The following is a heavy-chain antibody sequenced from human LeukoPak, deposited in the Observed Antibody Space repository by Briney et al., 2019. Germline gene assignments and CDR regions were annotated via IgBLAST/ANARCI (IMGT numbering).Heavy chain of an antibody. V-gene: IGHV3-21*01. J-gene: IGHJ3*02. CDR1: GFTFSSYS. Sequence: GGSLRLSCAASGFTFSSYSMNWVRQAPGKGLEWVSSISSSSSYIYYADSVKGRFTISRDNAKNSLYLQMNSLRAEDTAVYYCARSEGHCSGGSCYTFDIWGQGTMVTVS. D-gene: IGHD2-15*01. CDR2: ISSSSSYI. CDR3: ARSEGHCSGGSCYTFDI.